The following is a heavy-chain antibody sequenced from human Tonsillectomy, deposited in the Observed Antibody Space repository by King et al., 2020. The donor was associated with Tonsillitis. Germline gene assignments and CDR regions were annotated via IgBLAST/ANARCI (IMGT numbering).Heavy chain of an antibody. CDR1: GYSFTSYW. V-gene: IGHV5-51*01. Sequence: VQLVESGAEVKKPGESLKISCKGSGYSFTSYWIGWVRQMPGKGLEWMGIIYPGDSDTRYSPSFQGQVTISADKSISTAYLQWSSLKASDTAMYYCARQWRGVATITGAYYYYYMDVWGNGTTVTVSS. CDR3: ARQWRGVATITGAYYYYYMDV. CDR2: IYPGDSDT. J-gene: IGHJ6*03. D-gene: IGHD5-12*01.